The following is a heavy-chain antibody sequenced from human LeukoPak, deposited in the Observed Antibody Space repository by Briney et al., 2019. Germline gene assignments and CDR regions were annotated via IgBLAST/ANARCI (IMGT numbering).Heavy chain of an antibody. CDR1: GFTFSDYY. D-gene: IGHD3-22*01. J-gene: IGHJ4*02. Sequence: GGSLRLSCAASGFTFSDYYMSWIRQAPGQGLEWVSYISSSGSTIYYADSVKCRFTISRDNAKNSLYLQMNSLRAEDTAVYYCARGHSHGGKYYDSSGTPAILDYWGQGTLVTVSS. V-gene: IGHV3-11*01. CDR3: ARGHSHGGKYYDSSGTPAILDY. CDR2: ISSSGSTI.